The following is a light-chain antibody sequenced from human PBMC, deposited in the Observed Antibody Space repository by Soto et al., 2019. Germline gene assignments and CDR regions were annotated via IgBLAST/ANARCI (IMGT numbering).Light chain of an antibody. CDR3: QQYAGSPWT. CDR1: QTIRNNY. V-gene: IGKV3-20*01. J-gene: IGKJ1*01. Sequence: ETVLTQSPGTLSLSPGERATPSCRASQTIRNNYLAWYRQTPGQAPRLLIYGASNRATGIADRFSGSGSGTDFTLIISRLEPEDFALYSCQQYAGSPWTFGQGTKVEIK. CDR2: GAS.